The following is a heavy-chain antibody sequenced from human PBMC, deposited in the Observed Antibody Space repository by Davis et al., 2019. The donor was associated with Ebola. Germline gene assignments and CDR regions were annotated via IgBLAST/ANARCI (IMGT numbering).Heavy chain of an antibody. D-gene: IGHD6-13*01. CDR3: ATSSSWYSTGMDV. CDR1: GGSISSYY. CDR2: IYYSGST. Sequence: MPSETLSLTCTVSGGSISSYYWSWIRQPPGTGLEWTGSIYYSGSTNYNPSLKSRVTISVDTSKNQFSLKLSSVTAADTAVHYCATSSSWYSTGMDVWGQGTTVTVSS. V-gene: IGHV4-59*01. J-gene: IGHJ6*02.